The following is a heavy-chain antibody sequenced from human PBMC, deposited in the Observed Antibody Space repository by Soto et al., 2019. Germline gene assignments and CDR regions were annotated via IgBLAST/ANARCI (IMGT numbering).Heavy chain of an antibody. CDR2: INHSGST. J-gene: IGHJ4*02. Sequence: SETLSLTCAVYGGSFSGYYWSWIRQPPGKGLEWVGEINHSGSTNYNPSLKSRVTLSVDTSKNQFSLKLSSVTAADTAVYYCARAVGTIDYLGRGTLVIVSS. CDR1: GGSFSGYY. V-gene: IGHV4-34*01. CDR3: ARAVGTIDY. D-gene: IGHD5-12*01.